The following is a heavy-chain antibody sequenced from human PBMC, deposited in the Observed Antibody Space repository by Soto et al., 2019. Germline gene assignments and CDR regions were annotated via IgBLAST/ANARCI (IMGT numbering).Heavy chain of an antibody. CDR2: ISSSSSYI. CDR3: ARAKQWLDREDYYYYYMDV. CDR1: GFTFSSYS. J-gene: IGHJ6*03. Sequence: GGSLRLSCAASGFTFSSYSMNWVRQAPGKGLEWVSSISSSSSYIYYADSVKGRFTISRDNAKNSLYLQMNSLRAEDTAVYYCARAKQWLDREDYYYYYMDVWGKGTTVTVSS. D-gene: IGHD6-19*01. V-gene: IGHV3-21*01.